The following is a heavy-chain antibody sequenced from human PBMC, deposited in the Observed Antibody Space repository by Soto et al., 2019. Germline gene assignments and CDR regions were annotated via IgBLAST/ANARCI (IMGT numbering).Heavy chain of an antibody. D-gene: IGHD2-21*02. CDR3: ARLTYCGGDCYSSYYYYGMDV. V-gene: IGHV4-31*03. CDR1: GGSISSGDYY. J-gene: IGHJ6*02. Sequence: SETLSLTCTVSGGSISSGDYYWSWIRQHPGKGLEWIGYIYYSGSTYYNPSLKSRVTISVDTSKNQFSLKLSSVTAADTAVYYCARLTYCGGDCYSSYYYYGMDVWGQGTTVTVSS. CDR2: IYYSGST.